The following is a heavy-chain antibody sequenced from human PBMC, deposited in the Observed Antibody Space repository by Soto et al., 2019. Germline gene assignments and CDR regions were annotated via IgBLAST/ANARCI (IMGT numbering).Heavy chain of an antibody. CDR1: GGTFSNSA. D-gene: IGHD5-12*01. Sequence: QVQLEQSGAEVKKPGSSVKVSCKASGGTFSNSAISWVRQVPGQGLEWMGGIMPIFRTPDYAQKFQGRVTVTADESTSTAYMELSGLRSDDTAVYYCAIDKDRLQLGGNYYYILDVCGQGTTVTVTS. CDR3: AIDKDRLQLGGNYYYILDV. CDR2: IMPIFRTP. J-gene: IGHJ6*02. V-gene: IGHV1-69*12.